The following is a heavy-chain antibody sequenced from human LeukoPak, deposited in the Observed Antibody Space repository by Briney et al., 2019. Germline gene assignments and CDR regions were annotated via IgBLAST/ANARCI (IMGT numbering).Heavy chain of an antibody. J-gene: IGHJ4*02. CDR3: ARAGGYSGYEPYYFDY. CDR2: IIPIFGTA. Sequence: ASVKVSCKASGGTFSSYAISWVRQAPGQGLEWMGGIIPIFGTANYAQKFQGRVTITTDESTSTAYMELSSLRSEDTAVYYCARAGGYSGYEPYYFDYWGQGTLVTVSS. CDR1: GGTFSSYA. V-gene: IGHV1-69*05. D-gene: IGHD5-12*01.